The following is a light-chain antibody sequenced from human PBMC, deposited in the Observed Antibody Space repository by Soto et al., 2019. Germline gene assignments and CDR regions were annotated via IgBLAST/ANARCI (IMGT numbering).Light chain of an antibody. CDR1: QSISSNF. V-gene: IGKV3-20*01. Sequence: EIVLTQSPGTLSLSPGEGATLSCRASQSISSNFLAWYQQKRGQAPRLLIHGASNRATGIPYRFSGSGSGTDVTLTITRLEPEDFAVYDCQQYGCSPRTFGQGTKVEVK. J-gene: IGKJ1*01. CDR2: GAS. CDR3: QQYGCSPRT.